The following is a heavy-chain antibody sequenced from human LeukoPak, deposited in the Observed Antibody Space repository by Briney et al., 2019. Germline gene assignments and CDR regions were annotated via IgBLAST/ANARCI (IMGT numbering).Heavy chain of an antibody. CDR2: ISSSGSTI. CDR3: AELGITMIGGV. J-gene: IGHJ6*04. D-gene: IGHD3-10*02. Sequence: GSLRLSCAASGFTFSSYGMHWVRQAPGKGLEWVSYISSSGSTIYYADSVKGRFTISRDNAKNSLYLQMNSLRAEDTAVYYCAELGITMIGGVWGKGTTVTISS. CDR1: GFTFSSYG. V-gene: IGHV3-48*04.